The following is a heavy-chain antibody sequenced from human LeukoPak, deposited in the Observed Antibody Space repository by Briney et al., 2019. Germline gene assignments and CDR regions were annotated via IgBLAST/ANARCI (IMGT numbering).Heavy chain of an antibody. J-gene: IGHJ5*02. D-gene: IGHD4-17*01. Sequence: GESLKISCKGSGYSFTSYWIGWVRQMPGKGLEWRGIIYPGDSDTRYSPSFQRQLTISADKSISTAYLQWSSLKASDTAMYYCARRPVTTDFVWFDPWGQGTLVTVSS. CDR1: GYSFTSYW. CDR2: IYPGDSDT. CDR3: ARRPVTTDFVWFDP. V-gene: IGHV5-51*01.